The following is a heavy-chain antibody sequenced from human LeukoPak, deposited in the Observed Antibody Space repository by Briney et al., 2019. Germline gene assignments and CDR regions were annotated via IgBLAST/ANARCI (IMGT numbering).Heavy chain of an antibody. CDR1: GGSISSSSYY. CDR3: ARQGSSWYYFDY. J-gene: IGHJ4*02. D-gene: IGHD6-13*01. Sequence: PSETLSLTCTVSGGSISSSSYYWGWLRQPPGKGLEWIGSIYYSGSTYYNPSLKSRVTISVDTSKNQFSLKLSSVTAADTAVYYCARQGSSWYYFDYWGQGTLVTVSS. CDR2: IYYSGST. V-gene: IGHV4-39*01.